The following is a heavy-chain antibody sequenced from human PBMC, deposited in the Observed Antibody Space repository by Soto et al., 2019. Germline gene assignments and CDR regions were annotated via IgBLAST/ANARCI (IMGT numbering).Heavy chain of an antibody. CDR3: AAPGRTSLGYSSSWLTPYYYYGMDV. Sequence: SVKVSCKASGFTFTSSAVHWVRQARGQRLEWIGWIVIGSGNTNYAQKFQERVTITRDMSTSTAYMELSSLRSEDTAVYYCAAPGRTSLGYSSSWLTPYYYYGMDVWGQGTTVTVSS. CDR1: GFTFTSSA. D-gene: IGHD6-13*01. CDR2: IVIGSGNT. J-gene: IGHJ6*02. V-gene: IGHV1-58*01.